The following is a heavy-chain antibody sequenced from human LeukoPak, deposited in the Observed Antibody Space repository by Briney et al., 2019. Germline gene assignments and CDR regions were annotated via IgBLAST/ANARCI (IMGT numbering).Heavy chain of an antibody. CDR1: GGSISSSSYY. D-gene: IGHD5-12*01. Sequence: SETLSLTCTVSGGSISSSSYYWGWIRQPPGKGLEWIGSIYYSGSTNYNPSLKSRVTISVDTSKNQFSLKLSSVTAADTAVYYCARHRWGYSGYDLGIDYWGQGTLVTVSS. V-gene: IGHV4-39*01. CDR2: IYYSGST. J-gene: IGHJ4*02. CDR3: ARHRWGYSGYDLGIDY.